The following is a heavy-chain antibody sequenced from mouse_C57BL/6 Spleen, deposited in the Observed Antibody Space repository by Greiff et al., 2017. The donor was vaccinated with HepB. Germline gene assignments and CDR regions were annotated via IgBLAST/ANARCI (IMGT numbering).Heavy chain of an antibody. CDR3: ARCPPLRLFYYAMDD. V-gene: IGHV1-80*01. J-gene: IGHJ4*01. Sequence: QVQLQQSGAELVKPGASVKISCKASGYAFSSYWMNWVKQRPGKGLEWIGQIYPGDGDTNYNGKFKGKATLTADKSSSTAYMQLSSLTSEDSAVYFCARCPPLRLFYYAMDDWGQGTSVTVSS. CDR2: IYPGDGDT. CDR1: GYAFSSYW. D-gene: IGHD2-4*01.